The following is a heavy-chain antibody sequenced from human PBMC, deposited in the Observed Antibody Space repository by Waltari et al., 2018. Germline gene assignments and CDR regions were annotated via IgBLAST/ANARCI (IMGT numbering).Heavy chain of an antibody. D-gene: IGHD6-13*01. J-gene: IGHJ6*02. Sequence: EVQLVESGGNLVQPGGSLRLSCIASGFPFSAYSMNWVRQAPGKGLEWISYITGSSRTIYYTDSVKCRFTVSRDNAKNSLFLQMSSLRVEDTAVYYCARPVAAAGNYGMDVWGQGTTVTVSS. CDR2: ITGSSRTI. CDR3: ARPVAAAGNYGMDV. V-gene: IGHV3-48*04. CDR1: GFPFSAYS.